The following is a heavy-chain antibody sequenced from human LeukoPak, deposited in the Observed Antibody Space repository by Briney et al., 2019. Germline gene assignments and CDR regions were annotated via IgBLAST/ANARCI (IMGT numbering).Heavy chain of an antibody. Sequence: GASVKVSCRASGYTFTSYGISWVRQPPGQGREWMGWISAYNGNTNYAQKLQGRVTMTTDTSTSTAYMELRSLRSDDRAVYYCARGPYCSGGSCYSVDYWGQGTLVTVSS. CDR2: ISAYNGNT. D-gene: IGHD2-15*01. CDR3: ARGPYCSGGSCYSVDY. CDR1: GYTFTSYG. V-gene: IGHV1-18*01. J-gene: IGHJ4*02.